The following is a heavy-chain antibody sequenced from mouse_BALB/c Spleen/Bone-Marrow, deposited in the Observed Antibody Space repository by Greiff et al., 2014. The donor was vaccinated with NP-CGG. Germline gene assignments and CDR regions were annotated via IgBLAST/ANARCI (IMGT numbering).Heavy chain of an antibody. Sequence: QVQLKESGPGLVAPSQSLSITCTVSGFSLTSYGVHWVRQPPGKGLEWLGAIWADGSTNYNSALMSRLSIRKDNSKSQVFLKMSSLQTDDTAMYYCARISTSAGAMDYWGQGTSVTVSS. CDR2: IWADGST. V-gene: IGHV2-9*02. J-gene: IGHJ4*01. CDR1: GFSLTSYG. D-gene: IGHD1-1*01. CDR3: ARISTSAGAMDY.